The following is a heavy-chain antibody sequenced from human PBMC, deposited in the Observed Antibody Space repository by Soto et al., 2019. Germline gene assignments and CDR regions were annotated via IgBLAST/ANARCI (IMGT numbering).Heavy chain of an antibody. J-gene: IGHJ5*02. D-gene: IGHD3-10*01. Sequence: EVQLLESGGGLVQPGGSLRLSCAASGFTFSSYAMSWVRQAPGKGLEWVSAISGSGGSTYYADSVKGRFTISRDNSKNTLYLQMTSLRAEDTAVYYCASPYGSGSSTWFDPWGQGTLVTVSS. V-gene: IGHV3-23*01. CDR3: ASPYGSGSSTWFDP. CDR2: ISGSGGST. CDR1: GFTFSSYA.